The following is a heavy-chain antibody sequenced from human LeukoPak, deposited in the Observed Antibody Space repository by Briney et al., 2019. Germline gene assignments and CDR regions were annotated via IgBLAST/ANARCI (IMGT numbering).Heavy chain of an antibody. V-gene: IGHV4-59*01. D-gene: IGHD6-19*01. J-gene: IGHJ3*02. CDR3: ARNQAVAANRGAFDI. Sequence: SETLSLTCTVSGGSISSYYWSWIRQPPGKGLEWIGYIYYSGSTNYNPSLKSRVTISVDTNQFSLKLSSVTAADTAVYYCARNQAVAANRGAFDIWGQGTMVTVSS. CDR1: GGSISSYY. CDR2: IYYSGST.